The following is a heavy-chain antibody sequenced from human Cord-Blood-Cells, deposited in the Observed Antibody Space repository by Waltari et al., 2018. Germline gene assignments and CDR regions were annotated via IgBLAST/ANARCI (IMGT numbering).Heavy chain of an antibody. D-gene: IGHD5-18*01. CDR3: AAAGYSYGTAHY. CDR2: IYGGGST. J-gene: IGHJ4*02. Sequence: EVQLVESGGGLIQPGGSLRLSCAASGFTFSITYMSWVRQAPGKGLEWVSVIYGGGSTYYADSVKGRFTISRDNSKNTLYLQMNSLRAEDTAVYYCAAAGYSYGTAHYWGQGTLVTVSS. V-gene: IGHV3-53*01. CDR1: GFTFSITY.